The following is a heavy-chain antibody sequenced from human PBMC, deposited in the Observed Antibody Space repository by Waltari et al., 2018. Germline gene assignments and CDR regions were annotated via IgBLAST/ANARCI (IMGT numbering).Heavy chain of an antibody. D-gene: IGHD6-13*01. V-gene: IGHV3-21*01. CDR1: GFTFSSYS. CDR3: ATIAAAGNVAPDY. CDR2: MSSRSSYI. Sequence: EVQLVESGGGLVKPGGSLRLSCAASGFTFSSYSMNWVRQVPGKGLEWDSSMSSRSSYIYYADSVKGRFTISRDNAKNSLYLQMNSLRAEDTAVYYCATIAAAGNVAPDYWGQGTLVTVSS. J-gene: IGHJ4*02.